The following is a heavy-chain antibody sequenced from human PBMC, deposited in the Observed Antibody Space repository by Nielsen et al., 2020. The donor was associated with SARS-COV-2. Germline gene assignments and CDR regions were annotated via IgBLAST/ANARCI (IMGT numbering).Heavy chain of an antibody. CDR1: GFTFDDYA. CDR2: ISWNSGSI. Sequence: SLKISCAASGFTFDDYAMHWVRQAPGKGLEWVSGISWNSGSIGYADSVKGRFTISRDNAKNSLYLQMNSLRAEDTALYYCAKDSSGWYAGALGYFDYWGQGTLVTVSS. V-gene: IGHV3-9*01. D-gene: IGHD6-19*01. J-gene: IGHJ4*02. CDR3: AKDSSGWYAGALGYFDY.